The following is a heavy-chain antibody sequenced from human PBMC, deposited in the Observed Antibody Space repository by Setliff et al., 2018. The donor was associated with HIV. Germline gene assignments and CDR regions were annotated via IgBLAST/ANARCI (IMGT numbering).Heavy chain of an antibody. V-gene: IGHV5-51*01. CDR3: ARRPYPGGVLDNYNCLDP. CDR1: GYSFANYW. Sequence: GESLKISCKASGYSFANYWVAWVRQKPGKGLELMGLVYPGDSDTRDSPAFQGQVTISADESTATAYVQWTSLKASDTALYFCARRPYPGGVLDNYNCLDPWGQGTLVTVSS. CDR2: VYPGDSDT. D-gene: IGHD1-20*01. J-gene: IGHJ5*02.